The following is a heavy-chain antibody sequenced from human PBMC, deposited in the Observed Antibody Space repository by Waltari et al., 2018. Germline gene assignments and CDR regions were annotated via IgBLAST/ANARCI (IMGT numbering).Heavy chain of an antibody. CDR1: GGSISSYY. CDR2: IYYSGST. Sequence: QVQLQESGPGLVKPSETLSLTCTVSGGSISSYYWSWIRQPPGKGLEWIGYIYYSGSTNYNPSLKSRVTISVDTSKNQFSLKLSSVTAADTAVYYCARSYDYVWGSYDAFDIWGQGTMVTVSS. D-gene: IGHD3-16*01. V-gene: IGHV4-59*01. CDR3: ARSYDYVWGSYDAFDI. J-gene: IGHJ3*02.